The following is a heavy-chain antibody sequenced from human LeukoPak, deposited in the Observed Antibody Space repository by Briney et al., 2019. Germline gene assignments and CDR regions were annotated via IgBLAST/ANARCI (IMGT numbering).Heavy chain of an antibody. J-gene: IGHJ4*02. CDR3: AKEGGTVYFDY. CDR1: GFIFTNYF. Sequence: GGSLRLSCAASGFIFTNYFMSWVRQAPGKGLEWVAVIWYDGSNKYYADSVKGRFTISRDNSKNTLYLQMNSLRAEDTAVYYCAKEGGTVYFDYWGQGTLVTVSS. V-gene: IGHV3-33*06. D-gene: IGHD3-16*01. CDR2: IWYDGSNK.